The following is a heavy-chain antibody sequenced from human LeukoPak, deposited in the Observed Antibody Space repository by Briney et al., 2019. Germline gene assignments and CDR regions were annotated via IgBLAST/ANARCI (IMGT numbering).Heavy chain of an antibody. D-gene: IGHD3-10*01. CDR3: ARGRVLLWFGEVYYYYRMDV. CDR1: GYTFTSYY. Sequence: ASVKVSCKASGYTFTSYYMHWVRQAPGQGLEWMGIINPSGGSTSYAQKFQGRVTMTRDTSTSTVYMELSSLRSEDTAVYYCARGRVLLWFGEVYYYYRMDVWGKGTTVTVSS. CDR2: INPSGGST. J-gene: IGHJ6*04. V-gene: IGHV1-46*01.